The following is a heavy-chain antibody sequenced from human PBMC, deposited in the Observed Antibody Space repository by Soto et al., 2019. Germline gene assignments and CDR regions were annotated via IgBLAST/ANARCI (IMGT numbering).Heavy chain of an antibody. J-gene: IGHJ4*02. CDR1: GYTFTSYG. D-gene: IGHD3-22*01. CDR3: AGWPYDSSGYYPLY. Sequence: GASVKVSCKASGYTFTSYGISWVRQAPGQGVEWMGWISAYNGNTNYAQKLQGRVTMTTDTSTSTAYMELRSLRSDDTAVYYCAGWPYDSSGYYPLYWGQGTLVTVSS. CDR2: ISAYNGNT. V-gene: IGHV1-18*04.